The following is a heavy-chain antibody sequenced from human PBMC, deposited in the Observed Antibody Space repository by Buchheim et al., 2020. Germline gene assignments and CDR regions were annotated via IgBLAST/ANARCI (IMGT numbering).Heavy chain of an antibody. J-gene: IGHJ6*02. CDR1: GFTFSSYA. CDR3: AKDLRSLGYCSGGSCYWDYYYYGMDV. D-gene: IGHD2-15*01. V-gene: IGHV3-23*01. Sequence: EVQLLESGGDLVQPGGSLRLSCAASGFTFSSYAMSWVRQAPGKGLEWVSAISGSGGSTYYADSVKGRFTISRDTSKNTLYLQMNSLRAEDTAVYYCAKDLRSLGYCSGGSCYWDYYYYGMDVWGQGTT. CDR2: ISGSGGST.